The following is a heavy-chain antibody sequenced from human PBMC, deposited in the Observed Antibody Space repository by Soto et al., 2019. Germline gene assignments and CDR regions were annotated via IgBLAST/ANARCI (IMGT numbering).Heavy chain of an antibody. J-gene: IGHJ6*02. CDR2: VFYSGNS. CDR3: ASPSLYGMDV. CDR1: GGSISSGYYY. Sequence: SETLSLTCSVSGGSISSGYYYWSWIRQPPGKGLEWIGNVFYSGNSYYNPALKSRLIISIDTSKNQFSRKVGVVSAGDTAVDDCASPSLYGMDVWGQGATVTVSS. V-gene: IGHV4-30-4*01.